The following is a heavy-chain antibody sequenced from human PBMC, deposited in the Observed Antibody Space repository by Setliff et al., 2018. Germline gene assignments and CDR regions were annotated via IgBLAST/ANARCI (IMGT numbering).Heavy chain of an antibody. CDR1: GGSISSGSYY. J-gene: IGHJ4*02. D-gene: IGHD3-16*01. Sequence: PSETLSLTCTVSGGSISSGSYYWSWIRQPAGKGLEWIGRIYTSGSTNYSPSLKSRVTISIDTSKNQFSLKLSSVTAADTAVYYCARLGATGDYWGQGTLVTVSS. CDR3: ARLGATGDY. V-gene: IGHV4-61*02. CDR2: IYTSGST.